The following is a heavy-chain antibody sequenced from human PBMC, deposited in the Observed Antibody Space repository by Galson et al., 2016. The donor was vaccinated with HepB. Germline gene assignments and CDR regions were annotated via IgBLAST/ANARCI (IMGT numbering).Heavy chain of an antibody. CDR1: GGPISGYH. CDR3: ARLHSQVSEEFDP. J-gene: IGHJ5*02. V-gene: IGHV4-4*07. Sequence: ATLSLTCTVSGGPISGYHWRWIRQPAGKGLEGIGLIYNSGRTNYNPSLKSRVTMSVDTSKNQLSLNLRSVTDAATAVYYCARLHSQVSEEFDPWGQGTLVTVSS. D-gene: IGHD2-15*01. CDR2: IYNSGRT.